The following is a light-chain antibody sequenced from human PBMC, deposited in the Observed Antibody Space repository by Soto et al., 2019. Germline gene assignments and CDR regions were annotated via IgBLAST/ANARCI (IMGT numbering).Light chain of an antibody. CDR2: QDK. V-gene: IGLV3-1*01. Sequence: SYELTQPPSVSVSPGHTASITCSGDKLGDKYASWYQQKPGQTPVVVIYQDKKRPSGIPERFSGSNSGNTATLTITGTQAMDEADYYCQAWDTSTAWVFGGGTQLNVL. CDR1: KLGDKY. CDR3: QAWDTSTAWV. J-gene: IGLJ2*01.